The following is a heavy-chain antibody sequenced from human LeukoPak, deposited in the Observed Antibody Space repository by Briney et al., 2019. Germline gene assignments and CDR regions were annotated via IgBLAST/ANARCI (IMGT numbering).Heavy chain of an antibody. CDR1: GGSISSYY. J-gene: IGHJ5*02. V-gene: IGHV4-59*01. D-gene: IGHD3-10*01. CDR3: ARVSCGSGSPNWFDP. Sequence: PSETLSLTCTVSGGSISSYYWSWIRQPPGKGLEGIGYIYYSGSANYNPSRKSRVTISVDTSKNQFSLKLSSVTAADTAVYYWARVSCGSGSPNWFDPWGQGTLVTVSS. CDR2: IYYSGSA.